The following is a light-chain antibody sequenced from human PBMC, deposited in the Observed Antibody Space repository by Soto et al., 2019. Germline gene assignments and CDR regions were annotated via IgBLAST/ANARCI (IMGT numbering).Light chain of an antibody. J-gene: IGKJ1*01. CDR1: QYISSW. Sequence: DIQMTQSPSTLSASVGDRVTITCRASQYISSWLAWYQQKPGKAPKLLMYKASSLDSGVPSRFSGSGSGTAFTITISSLQPSAFATYYCYQYKSQMTFGQGTKVEIK. CDR2: KAS. V-gene: IGKV1-5*03. CDR3: YQYKSQMT.